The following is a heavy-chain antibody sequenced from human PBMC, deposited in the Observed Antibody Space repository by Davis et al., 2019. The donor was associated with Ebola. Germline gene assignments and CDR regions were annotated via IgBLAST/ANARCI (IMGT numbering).Heavy chain of an antibody. J-gene: IGHJ4*02. D-gene: IGHD6-19*01. CDR1: GFTFSSYA. CDR2: ISGSGGST. CDR3: AKGSSGWPLDY. Sequence: GESLKISCAASGFTFSSYAMSWVRQAPGKGLEWVSAISGSGGSTYYADSVKGRFTISRDNSKNTLYLQMNSLRAEDTAVYYCAKGSSGWPLDYWGQGTLVTVSS. V-gene: IGHV3-23*01.